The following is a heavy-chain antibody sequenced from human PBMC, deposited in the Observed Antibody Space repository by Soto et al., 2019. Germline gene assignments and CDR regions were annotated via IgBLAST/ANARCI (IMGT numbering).Heavy chain of an antibody. Sequence: GESLKISCETSGYTFTLYWIGWVRQMPGKGLEWMGIVWPGDSDTRYSPSFQGQVTISADKSVNTAYLQWSSLKASDTATYYCATLNVVASNNLRADYWGQGTQVTVSS. D-gene: IGHD2-21*01. CDR2: VWPGDSDT. V-gene: IGHV5-51*01. CDR1: GYTFTLYW. CDR3: ATLNVVASNNLRADY. J-gene: IGHJ4*02.